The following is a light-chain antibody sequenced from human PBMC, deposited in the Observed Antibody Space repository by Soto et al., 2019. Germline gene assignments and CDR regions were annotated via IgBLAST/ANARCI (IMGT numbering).Light chain of an antibody. CDR1: SSDVGGYDY. CDR2: EVS. J-gene: IGLJ2*01. V-gene: IGLV2-14*01. CDR3: SSYTISNTSHVV. Sequence: QSALTQPASVSGSPGQSLTISCTGTSSDVGGYDYVSWYQQHPGKAPKLMIYEVSNRPSGVSNRFSGSKSGNTASLTISGLQAEDEADYYCSSYTISNTSHVVFGGGTKVTVL.